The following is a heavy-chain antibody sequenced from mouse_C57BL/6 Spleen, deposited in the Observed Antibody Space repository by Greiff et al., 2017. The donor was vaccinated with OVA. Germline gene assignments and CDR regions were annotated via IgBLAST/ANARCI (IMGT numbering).Heavy chain of an antibody. Sequence: ESGPGLVKPSQSLSLTCSVTGYSITSGYYWNWIRQFPGNKLEWMGYISYDGSKNYNPSLKNRISITRDTSETQFFLKLNSVTTEDTATYYCARDGFHWYCDVWGTGTAVTVSS. J-gene: IGHJ1*03. V-gene: IGHV3-6*01. CDR3: ARDGFHWYCDV. CDR1: GYSITSGYY. CDR2: ISYDGSK. D-gene: IGHD1-2*01.